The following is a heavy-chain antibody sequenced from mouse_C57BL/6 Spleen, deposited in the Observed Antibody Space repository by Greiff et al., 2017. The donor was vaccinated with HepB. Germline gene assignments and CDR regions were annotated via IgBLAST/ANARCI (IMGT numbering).Heavy chain of an antibody. CDR1: GYTFTSYW. J-gene: IGHJ2*01. D-gene: IGHD1-1*01. CDR3: ARGGGITTVVVPFDY. Sequence: QVQLQQPGAELVKPGASVKLSCKASGYTFTSYWMHWVKQRPGRGLEWIGRIDPNSGGTKYNEKFKSKATLTVDKPSSTAYMRLSSLTSEDSAVYYCARGGGITTVVVPFDYWGQGTTLTVSS. CDR2: IDPNSGGT. V-gene: IGHV1-72*01.